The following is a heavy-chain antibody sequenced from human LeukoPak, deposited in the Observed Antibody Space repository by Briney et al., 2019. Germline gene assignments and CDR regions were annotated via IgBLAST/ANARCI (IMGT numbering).Heavy chain of an antibody. CDR3: VNFGTTFDY. Sequence: XRSLRLSCAASGFTFSSYGMHWVRQAPGKGLEWVAIISYDGSNKYYADSVKGRFTISRDNSKNTLYLQMNSLRAEDTAVYYCVNFGTTFDYWGQGTLVTVSS. CDR2: ISYDGSNK. D-gene: IGHD1-1*01. CDR1: GFTFSSYG. J-gene: IGHJ4*02. V-gene: IGHV3-30*18.